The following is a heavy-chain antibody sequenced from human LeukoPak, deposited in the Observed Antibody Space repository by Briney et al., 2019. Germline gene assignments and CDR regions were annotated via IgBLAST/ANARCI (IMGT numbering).Heavy chain of an antibody. CDR2: IYYSGST. J-gene: IGHJ6*03. V-gene: IGHV4-59*01. CDR3: ARVGGSSPYYYYYYYMDV. CDR1: GGSISRYY. D-gene: IGHD1-26*01. Sequence: SETLSLTCTVSGGSISRYYWSWIRQPPGKGLEWIGYIYYSGSTNYNPSLKSRVTISVDTSKNQFSLKLSSVTAADTAVYYCARVGGSSPYYYYYYYMDVWGKGTTVTVSS.